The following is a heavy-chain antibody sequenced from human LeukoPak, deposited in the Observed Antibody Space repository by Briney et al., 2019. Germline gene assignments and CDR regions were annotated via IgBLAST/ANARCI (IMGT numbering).Heavy chain of an antibody. CDR1: GGSINTGDYY. J-gene: IGHJ4*02. CDR2: IHHTGSA. D-gene: IGHD1-7*01. V-gene: IGHV4-30-4*01. CDR3: ARKIGTGTFARYFED. Sequence: SETLSLTCTVSGGSINTGDYYWTWIRQTPAKGLEWIGYIHHTGSAYYSPSLKSRATISIDTSKNQFSLRLSSVSAADTAVYYCARKIGTGTFARYFEDWGQGSLVTVSS.